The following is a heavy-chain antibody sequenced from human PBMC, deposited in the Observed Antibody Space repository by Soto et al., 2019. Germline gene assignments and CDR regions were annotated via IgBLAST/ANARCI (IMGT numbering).Heavy chain of an antibody. CDR2: ISGSGGRT. CDR1: GFTFSTYA. Sequence: EVQLLESGGDLVQPGGSLRLSCAASGFTFSTYAMSWVRQGPGKGLEWVSAISGSGGRTYYADSVKGRFTISRDNSKNTLFLQVDSLRPEDTAVYYCAKDLFRFTYYHASGTYYSLDSWCQGTLITVSS. D-gene: IGHD3-10*01. V-gene: IGHV3-23*01. CDR3: AKDLFRFTYYHASGTYYSLDS. J-gene: IGHJ4*02.